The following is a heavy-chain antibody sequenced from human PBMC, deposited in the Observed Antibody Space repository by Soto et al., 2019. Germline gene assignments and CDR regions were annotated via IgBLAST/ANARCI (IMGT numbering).Heavy chain of an antibody. J-gene: IGHJ4*02. V-gene: IGHV1-69*13. CDR1: GGTFSSYA. CDR2: IIPIFGTA. D-gene: IGHD4-4*01. CDR3: ANSFEGNFEHPYYFDY. Sequence: GASVKVSCKASGGTFSSYAISWVRQAPGQGLEWMGGIIPIFGTANYAQKFQGRVTITADESTSTAYMELSSLRSEDTAVYYCANSFEGNFEHPYYFDYWGQGTLVTVSS.